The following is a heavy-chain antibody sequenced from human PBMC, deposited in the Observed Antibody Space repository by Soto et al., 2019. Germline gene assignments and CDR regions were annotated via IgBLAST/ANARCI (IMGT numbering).Heavy chain of an antibody. D-gene: IGHD5-12*01. V-gene: IGHV1-2*04. CDR2: INPNNGAT. Sequence: ASVKVSCKASGYSFPGYSMHWVRQAPGQGLEWMGWINPNNGATNYAQKFQGWVTMTRDTSMSTAYMELRNLRSDDTAVYYCARDRGSGYDVDFDYWGQGTLVTVSS. CDR1: GYSFPGYS. CDR3: ARDRGSGYDVDFDY. J-gene: IGHJ4*02.